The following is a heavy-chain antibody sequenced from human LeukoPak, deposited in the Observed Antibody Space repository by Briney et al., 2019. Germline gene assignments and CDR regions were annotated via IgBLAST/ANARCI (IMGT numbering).Heavy chain of an antibody. D-gene: IGHD3-22*01. CDR2: IYYSGST. V-gene: IGHV4-31*03. J-gene: IGHJ4*02. Sequence: SQTLSLTCTVSGGTISSGGYYWRWLRQHPGKGLEWIGYIYYSGSTYYNPSLKSRVTRSVDTSKNQFSLKLSSVTAADTAVYYCARWTDYYDSSGYFDYWGQGTLVTVSS. CDR1: GGTISSGGYY. CDR3: ARWTDYYDSSGYFDY.